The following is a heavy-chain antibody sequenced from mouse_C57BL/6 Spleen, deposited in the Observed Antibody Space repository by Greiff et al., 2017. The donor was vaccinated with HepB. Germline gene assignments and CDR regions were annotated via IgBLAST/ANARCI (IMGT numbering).Heavy chain of an antibody. CDR3: ARGRQSTMVTTGY. D-gene: IGHD2-2*01. J-gene: IGHJ2*01. V-gene: IGHV1-52*01. CDR2: IDPSDSET. CDR1: GYTFTSYW. Sequence: VQLQQPGAELVRPGSSVKLSCKASGYTFTSYWMHWVKQRPIQGLEWIGNIDPSDSETHYNQKFKDKATLTVDKSSSTAYMQLSSLTSEDSAVYYCARGRQSTMVTTGYRGQGTTLTVSS.